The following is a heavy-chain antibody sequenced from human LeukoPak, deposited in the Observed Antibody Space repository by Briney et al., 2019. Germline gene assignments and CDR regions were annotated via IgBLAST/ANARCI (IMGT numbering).Heavy chain of an antibody. D-gene: IGHD3-22*01. Sequence: GASVKVSCKASGGTFSSYAISWVRQAPGQGLEWMGGIIPIFGTANYAQKFQGRVTITADESTSTAYMELSSLRSEDTAVYYCARVFSERDGVIDAFDIWGQGTMVTVSS. V-gene: IGHV1-69*13. CDR2: IIPIFGTA. CDR1: GGTFSSYA. J-gene: IGHJ3*02. CDR3: ARVFSERDGVIDAFDI.